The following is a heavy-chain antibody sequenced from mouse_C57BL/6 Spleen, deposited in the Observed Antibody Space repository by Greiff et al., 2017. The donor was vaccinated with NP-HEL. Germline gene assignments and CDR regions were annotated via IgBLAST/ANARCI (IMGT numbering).Heavy chain of an antibody. CDR2: INPGSGGT. CDR3: ARWYYGSSPGFAY. V-gene: IGHV1-54*01. CDR1: GYAFTNYL. Sequence: QVQLQQSGAELVRPGTSVKVSCKASGYAFTNYLIEWVKQRPGQGLEWIGVINPGSGGTNYNEKFKGKATLTADKSSSTAYMQLRSLTSEDSAVYFCARWYYGSSPGFAYWGQGTLVTVSA. D-gene: IGHD1-1*01. J-gene: IGHJ3*01.